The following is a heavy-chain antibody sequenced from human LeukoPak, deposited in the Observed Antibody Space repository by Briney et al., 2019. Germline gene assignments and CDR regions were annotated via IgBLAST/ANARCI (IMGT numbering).Heavy chain of an antibody. Sequence: GGSLRLSCAASGFTFSSYWMHWVRQAPGKGLEWVSGISTRGGGIYYADSVKGRFTISRDNSKNTLYLQMKSLRAEDTAVYYCAKDGFDYYDSSGYYYFDYWGQGTLVTVSS. CDR3: AKDGFDYYDSSGYYYFDY. V-gene: IGHV3-23*01. D-gene: IGHD3-22*01. CDR2: ISTRGGGI. CDR1: GFTFSSYW. J-gene: IGHJ4*02.